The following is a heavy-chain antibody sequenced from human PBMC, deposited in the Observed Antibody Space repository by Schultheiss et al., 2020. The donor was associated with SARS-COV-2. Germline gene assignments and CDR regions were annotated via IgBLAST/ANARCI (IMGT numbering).Heavy chain of an antibody. J-gene: IGHJ3*02. Sequence: GGSLRLSCAASGFTFSSYAMHWVHQAPGKGLEWVAVISYDGSNKYYADSVKGRFTISRDNSKNTLYLQMNSLRAEDTAVYYCARRGVAISNTSCSHADAFDIWGQGTMVTVSS. CDR1: GFTFSSYA. V-gene: IGHV3-30*04. CDR3: ARRGVAISNTSCSHADAFDI. D-gene: IGHD2-2*01. CDR2: ISYDGSNK.